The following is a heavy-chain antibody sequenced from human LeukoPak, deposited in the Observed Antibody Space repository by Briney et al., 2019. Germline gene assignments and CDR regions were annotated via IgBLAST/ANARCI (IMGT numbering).Heavy chain of an antibody. CDR1: RFTFSSYS. V-gene: IGHV3-21*01. CDR2: ISSNSSYI. Sequence: GGSLRLSCAASRFTFSSYSMNWVRQAPGKGLEWVSSISSNSSYIYYADSVKGRFTISRDNAKNSLHLQMNSLRAEDTAVYYCARGPDDYGDSHGAFDIWGQGAMVTVSS. CDR3: ARGPDDYGDSHGAFDI. J-gene: IGHJ3*02. D-gene: IGHD4-17*01.